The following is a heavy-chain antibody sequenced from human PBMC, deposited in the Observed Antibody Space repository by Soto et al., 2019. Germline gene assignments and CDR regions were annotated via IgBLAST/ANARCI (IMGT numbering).Heavy chain of an antibody. CDR3: ITVSQTVVKPA. D-gene: IGHD2-2*01. Sequence: EVQLVESGGGLVMPGGSLRLSCAASGFTFSNAWMNWVRQAPGKGLEWVGRINTKTEGATTDYVAPVKGRFTISRYDSINTLYLQMNSLKTDDTAVYYCITVSQTVVKPAWGQGTLVTVSS. V-gene: IGHV3-15*07. J-gene: IGHJ5*02. CDR2: INTKTEGATT. CDR1: GFTFSNAW.